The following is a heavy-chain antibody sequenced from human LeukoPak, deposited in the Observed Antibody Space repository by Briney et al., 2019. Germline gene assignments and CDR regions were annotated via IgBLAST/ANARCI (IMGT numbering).Heavy chain of an antibody. CDR2: INAGNGNT. Sequence: ASVKVSCKASGYTFTSYAMHWVRQAPGQRLEWMGWINAGNGNTKYSQKFQGRVAITRDTFATTAYMELSSLRSEGTAVYYCARHLIAVAVYSYYYGVDVWGQGTTVTVSS. V-gene: IGHV1-3*01. CDR1: GYTFTSYA. D-gene: IGHD6-19*01. J-gene: IGHJ6*02. CDR3: ARHLIAVAVYSYYYGVDV.